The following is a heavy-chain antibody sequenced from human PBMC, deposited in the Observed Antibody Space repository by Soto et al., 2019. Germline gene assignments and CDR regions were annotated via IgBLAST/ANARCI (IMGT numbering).Heavy chain of an antibody. J-gene: IGHJ4*02. Sequence: QVQLVQSGAEVKKPGASVKVSCKASGYTFTGYYMHWVRQAPGQGLEWMGWINPNSGGTNYAQKLQGRVTMTRDTSIRTAYMELSRLRSDDTAVYYCERVVPAAISLDYWGQGTLVTVSS. CDR1: GYTFTGYY. CDR3: ERVVPAAISLDY. V-gene: IGHV1-2*02. D-gene: IGHD2-2*02. CDR2: INPNSGGT.